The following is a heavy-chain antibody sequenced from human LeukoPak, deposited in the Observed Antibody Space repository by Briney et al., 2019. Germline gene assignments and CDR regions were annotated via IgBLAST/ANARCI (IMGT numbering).Heavy chain of an antibody. CDR1: EFTFRNYN. CDR3: AREASDRLRPIDY. D-gene: IGHD4-17*01. Sequence: KPGGSLRLSCAASEFTFRNYNMNWVRQAPGKGLEWVSYISSGSSHIEYADSVKGRFTISRDNAKNSLYLQMNSLRAEDTAVYYCAREASDRLRPIDYWGQGTLVTVSS. J-gene: IGHJ4*02. CDR2: ISSGSSHI. V-gene: IGHV3-21*05.